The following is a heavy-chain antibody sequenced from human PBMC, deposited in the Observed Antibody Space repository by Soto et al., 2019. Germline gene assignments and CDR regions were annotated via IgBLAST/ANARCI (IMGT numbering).Heavy chain of an antibody. D-gene: IGHD2-15*01. CDR1: GYTFTSYY. CDR3: ARAYCSGGSCYSGLGYFDY. Sequence: GASVKVSCKASGYTFTSYYMHWVRQAPGQGLEWMGIINPSGGSTSYAQKFQGRVTMTRDTSTSTVYMELSSLRSEDTAVYYCARAYCSGGSCYSGLGYFDYWGQGTLVTVS. CDR2: INPSGGST. J-gene: IGHJ4*02. V-gene: IGHV1-46*01.